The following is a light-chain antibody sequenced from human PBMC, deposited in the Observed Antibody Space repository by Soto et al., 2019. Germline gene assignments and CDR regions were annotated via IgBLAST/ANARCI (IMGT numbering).Light chain of an antibody. J-gene: IGLJ1*01. CDR2: EVR. Sequence: QSALTQPPSASGSPGQSVTISCTGTSSAVGGYNYVSWYQQHPGQAPKLIIYEVRERPSGVPDRFSGSQSGNTASLTVSGLQAADEDDYYCRLYACSDIFVFGTGTKLTVL. CDR3: RLYACSDIFV. CDR1: SSAVGGYNY. V-gene: IGLV2-8*01.